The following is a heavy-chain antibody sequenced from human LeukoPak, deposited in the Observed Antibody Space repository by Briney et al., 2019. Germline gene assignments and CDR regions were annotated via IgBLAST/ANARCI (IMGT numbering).Heavy chain of an antibody. CDR3: VRDGAERPHYMDV. CDR2: INPSGGST. Sequence: VASVKVSCKASGYTFTSYYMHWVRQAPGQGLEWMGIINPSGGSTSYAQKFQGRVTMTRDTSTSTVYMELSSLRSEDTAVYYCVRDGAERPHYMDVWGKWTTVTVSS. V-gene: IGHV1-46*01. D-gene: IGHD1-1*01. J-gene: IGHJ6*03. CDR1: GYTFTSYY.